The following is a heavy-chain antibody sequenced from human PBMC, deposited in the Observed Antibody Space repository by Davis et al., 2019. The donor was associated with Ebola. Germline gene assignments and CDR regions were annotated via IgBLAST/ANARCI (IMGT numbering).Heavy chain of an antibody. D-gene: IGHD3-3*01. Sequence: PGGSLRLSCAASGFSFSSYWMSWVRQAPGKGLEWVSVIGGIDGATYYADSVKGRFTISRDNSENTLYLQMNSLRAEDTAVYYCAKDLRGTIFGGVWGKGTTVTVSA. CDR1: GFSFSSYW. CDR3: AKDLRGTIFGGV. V-gene: IGHV3-23*01. J-gene: IGHJ6*04. CDR2: IGGIDGAT.